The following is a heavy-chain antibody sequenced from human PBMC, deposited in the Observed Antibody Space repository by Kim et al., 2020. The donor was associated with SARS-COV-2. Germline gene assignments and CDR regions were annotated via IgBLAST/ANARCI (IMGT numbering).Heavy chain of an antibody. CDR1: GGSISSYY. CDR3: ASRTVAGDDY. V-gene: IGHV4-59*08. CDR2: IYYSGST. D-gene: IGHD6-19*01. J-gene: IGHJ4*02. Sequence: SETLSLTCTVSGGSISSYYWSWIRQPPGKGLEWIGYIYYSGSTNYNPSLKSRVTISVDTSKNQFSLKLSSVTAADTAVYYCASRTVAGDDYWGQGTLVTV.